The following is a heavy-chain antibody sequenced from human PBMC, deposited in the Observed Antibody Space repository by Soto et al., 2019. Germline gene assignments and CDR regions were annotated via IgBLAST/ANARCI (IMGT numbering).Heavy chain of an antibody. CDR3: ASSLSGYYYSY. V-gene: IGHV3-48*03. D-gene: IGHD3-22*01. CDR1: GFTFSSYE. J-gene: IGHJ4*02. CDR2: IHNSRGTT. Sequence: GGSLRLSCAASGFTFSSYEMMWGRQAPGKGLEWVSFIHNSRGTTYYADYVKGRFTISRDNAQNSLYLQMSSLRAEETAVYYCASSLSGYYYSYWGQGTLVTVSS.